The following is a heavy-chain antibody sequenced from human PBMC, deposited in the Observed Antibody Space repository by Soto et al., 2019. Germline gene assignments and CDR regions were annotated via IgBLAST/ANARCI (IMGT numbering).Heavy chain of an antibody. Sequence: GGSLRLSCAASGFTFDDYGMSWVRQAPGKGLEWVSGINWNGGSTGYADSVKGRFTISRDNDKNSLYLQMNSLRAEDTALYYCARDHLLYYGMDVWGQGTTVTVSS. CDR3: ARDHLLYYGMDV. CDR2: INWNGGST. J-gene: IGHJ6*02. CDR1: GFTFDDYG. V-gene: IGHV3-20*04.